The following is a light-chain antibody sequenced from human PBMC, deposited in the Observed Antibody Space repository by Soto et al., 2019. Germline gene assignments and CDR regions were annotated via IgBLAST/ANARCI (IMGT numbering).Light chain of an antibody. V-gene: IGKV3-15*01. CDR3: QQYNNWLRT. J-gene: IGKJ1*01. CDR2: SAS. CDR1: QSVSSS. Sequence: EIVMTQSPATLSVSPGERATLSCRASQSVSSSLAWYQQKPGQAPRLLIYSASTRATGIPARFSGSGSGTEFTLTISSLQSEDFAVYYCQQYNNWLRTFGQGTKV.